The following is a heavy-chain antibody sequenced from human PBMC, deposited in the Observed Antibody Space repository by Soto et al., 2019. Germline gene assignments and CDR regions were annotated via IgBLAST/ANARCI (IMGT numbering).Heavy chain of an antibody. CDR1: GGSISNGGYY. CDR2: IYFSGST. D-gene: IGHD3-16*01. Sequence: QLQLQESGPGLVKPAQTLSLTCAVSGGSISNGGYYWSWIRQHPGKGLEWIGSIYFSGSTYYNPSLKYRVTISFAESKNHFSLAVSTVTAADTALNYCAGDSYAQQPNHRWGGGDMDVWGKGTTVSVS. CDR3: AGDSYAQQPNHRWGGGDMDV. J-gene: IGHJ6*03. V-gene: IGHV4-31*11.